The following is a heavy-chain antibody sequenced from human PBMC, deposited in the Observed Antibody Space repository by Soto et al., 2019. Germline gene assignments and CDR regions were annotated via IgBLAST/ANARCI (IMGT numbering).Heavy chain of an antibody. CDR3: ARSQGGSSSLDIYYYYYYGMDV. CDR1: GGTFSTYA. CDR2: VILIFGTP. D-gene: IGHD2-15*01. V-gene: IGHV1-69*01. J-gene: IGHJ6*02. Sequence: QVQLVQSGAEVKKPGSSVKVSCKAPGGTFSTYAISWVRQAPGQGLEWMGGVILIFGTPKYAQKFQGRFTITADESTSTGYMELRSLRSEDTAVYYCARSQGGSSSLDIYYYYYYGMDVWGQGTTVTVSS.